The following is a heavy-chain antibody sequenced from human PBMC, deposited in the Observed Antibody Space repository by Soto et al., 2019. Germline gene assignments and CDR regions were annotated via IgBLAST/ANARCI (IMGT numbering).Heavy chain of an antibody. Sequence: ESGGGVVQPGRSLRLSCSASGFTYSSYGMHWVRQAPGKGLEWVAIISYDGSDKYFADSVRGRFTISRDTSKNTLYLQMSSLRAEDTAVYYCAKGILRAGGPHDGLDIWGQGTMVTVS. CDR2: ISYDGSDK. V-gene: IGHV3-30*18. J-gene: IGHJ3*02. D-gene: IGHD6-13*01. CDR1: GFTYSSYG. CDR3: AKGILRAGGPHDGLDI.